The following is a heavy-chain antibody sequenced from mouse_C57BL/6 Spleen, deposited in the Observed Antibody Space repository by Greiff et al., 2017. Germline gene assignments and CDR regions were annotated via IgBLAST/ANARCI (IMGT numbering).Heavy chain of an antibody. CDR2: LDPEDGDT. CDR1: GFNIKDYY. CDR3: TTGDYDLYAMDY. J-gene: IGHJ4*01. D-gene: IGHD2-4*01. V-gene: IGHV14-1*01. Sequence: VQLQQSGAELVRPGASVKLSCTASGFNIKDYYMHWVKQRPEQGLEWIGRLDPEDGDTEYAPTFQGKATMTADTSSNTAYLQLRSLTSDDTAVYYCTTGDYDLYAMDYWGQGTSVTVSS.